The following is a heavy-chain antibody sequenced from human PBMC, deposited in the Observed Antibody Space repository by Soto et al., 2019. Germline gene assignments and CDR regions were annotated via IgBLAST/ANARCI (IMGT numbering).Heavy chain of an antibody. CDR1: GYTFTSYG. J-gene: IGHJ5*02. D-gene: IGHD6-19*01. Sequence: QVQLVQSGAAVKKPGASVKVSCKASGYTFTSYGISWVRQAPGQGLEWMGWINSYNGNTNYAQKLQGRVTMTTDTSTTTAYMEVRSLRSEDTAVYYCAREPVAGIWFDPWGQGTLVTVSS. CDR3: AREPVAGIWFDP. CDR2: INSYNGNT. V-gene: IGHV1-18*01.